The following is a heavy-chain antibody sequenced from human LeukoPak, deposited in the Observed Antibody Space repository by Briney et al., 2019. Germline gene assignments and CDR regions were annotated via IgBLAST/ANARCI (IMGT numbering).Heavy chain of an antibody. CDR2: INSDGSDT. V-gene: IGHV3-74*01. D-gene: IGHD3-10*01. Sequence: GGSLRLSCAAFGFTFSSYWMHWVRQAPGKGLVWASRINSDGSDTSYADSVKGRFTISRDNAKNTLYLQISSLRAEDTAVYYCARIASGSYTDYWGQGTLVTVSS. CDR1: GFTFSSYW. J-gene: IGHJ4*02. CDR3: ARIASGSYTDY.